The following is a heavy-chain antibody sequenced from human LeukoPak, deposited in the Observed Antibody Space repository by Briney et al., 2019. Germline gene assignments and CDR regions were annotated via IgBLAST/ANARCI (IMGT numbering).Heavy chain of an antibody. CDR2: IHHSGST. J-gene: IGHJ4*02. CDR1: GGSIASDGYS. CDR3: ARGGHSSSYYIDY. V-gene: IGHV4-30-2*01. D-gene: IGHD6-6*01. Sequence: PSETLSLTCAVSGGSIASDGYSWNWIRQPPGKGLEWIRCIHHSGSTNYNPSLKSRVTISVDKSKNQFSLKLSSVTAADTAVYYCARGGHSSSYYIDYWGQGTLVTVSS.